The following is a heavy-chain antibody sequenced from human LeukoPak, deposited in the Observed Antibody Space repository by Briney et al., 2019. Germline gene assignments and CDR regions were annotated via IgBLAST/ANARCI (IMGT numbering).Heavy chain of an antibody. CDR2: ISYDGSNK. J-gene: IGHJ4*02. Sequence: PGGSLRLSCEASGFTFSSYAVHWVRQAPGKGLERVAVISYDGSNKYYADSVKGRFTISRDNSKNTLYLQMNSLRAEDTAVYYCARSRDGYNLDYWGQGTLVTVSS. CDR1: GFTFSSYA. V-gene: IGHV3-30-3*01. CDR3: ARSRDGYNLDY. D-gene: IGHD5-24*01.